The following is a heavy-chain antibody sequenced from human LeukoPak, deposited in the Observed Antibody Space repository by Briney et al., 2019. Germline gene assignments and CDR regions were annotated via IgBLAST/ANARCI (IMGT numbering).Heavy chain of an antibody. CDR1: GYTFTSYD. CDR3: ASFSSSVQGDY. Sequence: ASVKVSCKASGYTFTSYDINWVRQAPGQGLEWMGWISAYNGNTNYAQKLQGRVTMTTDTSTSTAYMELRSLRSDDTAVYYCASFSSSVQGDYWGQGTLVTVSS. V-gene: IGHV1-18*01. CDR2: ISAYNGNT. J-gene: IGHJ4*02. D-gene: IGHD6-6*01.